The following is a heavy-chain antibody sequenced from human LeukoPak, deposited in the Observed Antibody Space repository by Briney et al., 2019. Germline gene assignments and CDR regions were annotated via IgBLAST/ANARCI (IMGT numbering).Heavy chain of an antibody. D-gene: IGHD2-8*01. CDR3: ASEYNGL. V-gene: IGHV3-30*03. CDR2: ISNDGNKR. Sequence: GGSLRLSCAVSGFTFSRFGFHWVRQAPGKGLEWVSFISNDGNKRNYGDSVKGRFTISRDDSKNTVYLQVNSLRLGDTAVYYCASEYNGLWGQGTLVTVSS. CDR1: GFTFSRFG. J-gene: IGHJ4*02.